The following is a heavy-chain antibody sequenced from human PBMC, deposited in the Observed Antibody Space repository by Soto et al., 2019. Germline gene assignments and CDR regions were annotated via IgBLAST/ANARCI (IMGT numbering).Heavy chain of an antibody. D-gene: IGHD2-15*01. Sequence: QVQLVQSGAEVKKPGSSVKVSCKASGGTFSSYTISWVRQAPGQGLEWMGRIITILGIANYAQKFQGRVTITADKSTSTAYMELSSLRSEDTAVYYCARDSPLHCSGGSCYSGSYWFDPWGQGTLVTVSS. CDR1: GGTFSSYT. CDR3: ARDSPLHCSGGSCYSGSYWFDP. V-gene: IGHV1-69*08. CDR2: IITILGIA. J-gene: IGHJ5*02.